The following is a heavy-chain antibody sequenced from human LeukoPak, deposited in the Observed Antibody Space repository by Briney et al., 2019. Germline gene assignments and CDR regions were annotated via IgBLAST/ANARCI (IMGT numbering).Heavy chain of an antibody. CDR3: ARLVSHQNSPLGY. CDR1: GGSISSYY. J-gene: IGHJ4*02. V-gene: IGHV4-59*08. Sequence: SETLSHTCTVSGGSISSYYWSWIRQPPGKGLEWIGYIYYSGSTNYNPSLKSRVTISVDTSKNQFSLKLSSVTAADTAVYYCARLVSHQNSPLGYWGQGTLVTVSS. CDR2: IYYSGST. D-gene: IGHD4-23*01.